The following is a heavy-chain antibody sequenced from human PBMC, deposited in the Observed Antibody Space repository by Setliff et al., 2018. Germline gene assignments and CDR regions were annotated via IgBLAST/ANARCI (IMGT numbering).Heavy chain of an antibody. Sequence: SETLSLTCTVSGGSMTYYYWSWVRQPPGKGLEWIGNIFHGESISYNPSLKSRVTISVDTSKNQVSLKLSSVTPADTAVYYCAREYYYARSRNFDYWGQGTLVTVS. CDR3: AREYYYARSRNFDY. J-gene: IGHJ4*02. V-gene: IGHV4-59*01. CDR1: GGSMTYYY. D-gene: IGHD3-22*01. CDR2: IFHGESI.